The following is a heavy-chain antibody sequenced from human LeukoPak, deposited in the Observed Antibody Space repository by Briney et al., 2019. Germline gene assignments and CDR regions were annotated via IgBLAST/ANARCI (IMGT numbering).Heavy chain of an antibody. CDR1: GGSISSGSYY. V-gene: IGHV4-61*02. CDR3: ARGGGSYGYYMDV. D-gene: IGHD1-26*01. Sequence: KSSETLSLTCTVSGGSISSGSYYWSWIRQPAGKGLEWIGRIYTSGSTNYNPSLKSRVTISVDTSKNQFSLKLSSVTAADTAVYYCARGGGSYGYYMDVWGKGTTVTISS. J-gene: IGHJ6*03. CDR2: IYTSGST.